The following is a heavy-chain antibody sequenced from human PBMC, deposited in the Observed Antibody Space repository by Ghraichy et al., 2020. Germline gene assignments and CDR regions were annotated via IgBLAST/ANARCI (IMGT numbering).Heavy chain of an antibody. CDR2: IKQDGSEK. Sequence: GGSLRLSCAASGFTFSSYWMSWVRQAPGKGLEWVANIKQDGSEKYYVDSVKGRFTISRDNAKNSLYLQMNSLRAEDTAVYYCARDCELKPTGIAAAAPDHYGMAVWGQGTTVTVSS. CDR3: ARDCELKPTGIAAAAPDHYGMAV. D-gene: IGHD6-13*01. V-gene: IGHV3-7*03. J-gene: IGHJ6*02. CDR1: GFTFSSYW.